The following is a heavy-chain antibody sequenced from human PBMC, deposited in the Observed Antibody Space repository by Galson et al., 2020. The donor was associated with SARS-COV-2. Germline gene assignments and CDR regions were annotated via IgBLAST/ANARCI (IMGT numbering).Heavy chain of an antibody. CDR1: GFSLYSPRMG. V-gene: IGHV2-26*01. CDR3: ARIERLGADYHFDA. Sequence: SGPTLVKPTDTLTLTCTVSGFSLYSPRMGVSWIRQPPGKALEWLGYFFSNDDKSFNTSLQSRLTISMDTSKSQVILTMTYMDPVDTATYYCARIERLGADYHFDAWGQGTLVSVSS. D-gene: IGHD1-26*01. J-gene: IGHJ4*02. CDR2: FFSNDDK.